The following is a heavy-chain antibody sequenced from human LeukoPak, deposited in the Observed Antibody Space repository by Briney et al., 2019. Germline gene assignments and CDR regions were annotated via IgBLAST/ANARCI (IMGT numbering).Heavy chain of an antibody. CDR2: ISYDASNK. V-gene: IGHV3-30-3*01. J-gene: IGHJ4*02. CDR3: ARQSCLYSSGCFLDD. Sequence: GGSLRLSCAASGFTFSSYAMCWVRQAPGKGLEWVALISYDASNKYYADSVKGRFTISRDNSKTTLYLQMNSLRAEDTAVYYCARQSCLYSSGCFLDDWGQGTLVTVSS. D-gene: IGHD3-22*01. CDR1: GFTFSSYA.